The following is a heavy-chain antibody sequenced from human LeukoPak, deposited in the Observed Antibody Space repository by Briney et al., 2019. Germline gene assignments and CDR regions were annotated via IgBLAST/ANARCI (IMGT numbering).Heavy chain of an antibody. CDR3: ARRPDSYYYGIDV. CDR2: INPSGGIT. Sequence: ASVKVSCKASGYTFTSYYMHWVRQAPGQGLEWMGIINPSGGITRYAQKFQGRVTMARDTSTSTFYMELSSLRSEDTAVYYCARRPDSYYYGIDVWGQGTTVTVSS. CDR1: GYTFTSYY. V-gene: IGHV1-46*01. J-gene: IGHJ6*02.